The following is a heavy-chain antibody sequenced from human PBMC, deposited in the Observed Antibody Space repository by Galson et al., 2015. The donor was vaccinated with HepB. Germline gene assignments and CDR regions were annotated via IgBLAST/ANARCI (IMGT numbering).Heavy chain of an antibody. CDR2: INPNSGGT. D-gene: IGHD7-27*01. V-gene: IGHV1-2*05. CDR3: ARERYTTGDRYYYYYGMDV. CDR1: GYTFTGYY. Sequence: SVKVSCKASGYTFTGYYMHWVRQAPGQGLEWMGRINPNSGGTNYAQKFQGRVTMTRDTSISTAYMELSRLRSDDTVVYYCARERYTTGDRYYYYYGMDVWGQGTTVTVSS. J-gene: IGHJ6*02.